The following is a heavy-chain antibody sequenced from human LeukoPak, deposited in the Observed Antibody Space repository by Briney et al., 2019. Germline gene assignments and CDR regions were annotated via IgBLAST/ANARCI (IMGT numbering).Heavy chain of an antibody. Sequence: GGSLRLSCAASGFTFSSYAMHWVRQAPGKGLEWVAVISYDGSNKYYADSVKGRFTISRDNSKNTLYLQMNSLRAEDTAVYYCARGANEWFGESTTPFGLSEWGQGTLVTVSS. J-gene: IGHJ4*02. CDR1: GFTFSSYA. V-gene: IGHV3-30-3*01. D-gene: IGHD3-10*01. CDR3: ARGANEWFGESTTPFGLSE. CDR2: ISYDGSNK.